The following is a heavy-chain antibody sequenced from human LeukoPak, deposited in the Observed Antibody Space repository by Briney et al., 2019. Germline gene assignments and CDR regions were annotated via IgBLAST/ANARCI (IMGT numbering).Heavy chain of an antibody. CDR3: ARGPVTAIPGDLDY. CDR2: IWYDGSNK. CDR1: GFTFSSYG. J-gene: IGHJ4*02. V-gene: IGHV3-33*01. D-gene: IGHD2-21*02. Sequence: PGRSLRLSCAASGFTFSSYGMHWVRQAPGKGLEWVAVIWYDGSNKYYADSVKGRFTISRDNSKNTLYLQMNSLRAEDTAVYYCARGPVTAIPGDLDYWGQGTLVTVSS.